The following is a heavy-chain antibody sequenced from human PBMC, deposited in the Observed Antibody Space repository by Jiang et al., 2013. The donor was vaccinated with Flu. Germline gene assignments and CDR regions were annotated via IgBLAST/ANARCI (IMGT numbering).Heavy chain of an antibody. CDR2: IYYSGST. CDR3: ARALGYCSGGSCRLDAFDI. Sequence: SGSGLVKPSQTLSLSCSVSGGSISSGAFYWSWIRQSPGKGLEWIGYIYYSGSTNYTPSLKSRVTISVDTSKNQFSLKLSSVTAADTAVYYCARALGYCSGGSCRLDAFDIWGQGTMVTVSS. D-gene: IGHD2-15*01. J-gene: IGHJ3*02. V-gene: IGHV4-30-2*06. CDR1: GGSISSGAFY.